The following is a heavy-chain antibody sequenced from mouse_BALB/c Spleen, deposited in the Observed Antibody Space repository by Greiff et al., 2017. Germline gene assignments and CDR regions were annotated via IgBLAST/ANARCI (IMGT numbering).Heavy chain of an antibody. D-gene: IGHD2-1*01. J-gene: IGHJ4*01. V-gene: IGHV2-6-2*01. CDR1: GFSLTSYG. Sequence: VKLMESGPDLVAPSQSLSITCTVSGFSLTSYGVHWVRQPPGKGLEWLVVIWSDGSTTYNSALKSRLSISKDNSKSQVFLKMNSLQTDDTAMYYCARHGNYGDYYAMDYWGQGTSVTVSS. CDR3: ARHGNYGDYYAMDY. CDR2: IWSDGST.